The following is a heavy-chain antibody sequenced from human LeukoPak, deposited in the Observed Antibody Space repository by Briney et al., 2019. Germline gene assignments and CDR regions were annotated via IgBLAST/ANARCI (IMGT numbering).Heavy chain of an antibody. D-gene: IGHD3-22*01. CDR3: ARLYDSGGSPFDY. CDR2: IYPGDSDT. Sequence: GESLKISCKGSGYTFTCYLIGWVRQMPGKGLEWMGIIYPGDSDTRYSPSFQGQVTISADKSISTAYLQWSSLKASDTAMYYCARLYDSGGSPFDYWRGGTLVTVSS. J-gene: IGHJ4*02. V-gene: IGHV5-51*01. CDR1: GYTFTCYL.